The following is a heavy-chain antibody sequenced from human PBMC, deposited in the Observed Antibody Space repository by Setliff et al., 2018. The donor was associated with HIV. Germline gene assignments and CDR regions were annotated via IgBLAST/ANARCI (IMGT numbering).Heavy chain of an antibody. CDR2: IYFSGTP. J-gene: IGHJ4*02. V-gene: IGHV4-39*01. Sequence: LSLTCTVSCGSINSRSYYWAWIRQPPGKGLEWVASIYFSGTPYYNPSLKNRVTISVDTSKNQFSLKLSSVTAADTAVYYCARRGMWSYETGGNPTATFDYWGQGVLVTVSS. CDR1: CGSINSRSYY. CDR3: ARRGMWSYETGGNPTATFDY. D-gene: IGHD2-8*02.